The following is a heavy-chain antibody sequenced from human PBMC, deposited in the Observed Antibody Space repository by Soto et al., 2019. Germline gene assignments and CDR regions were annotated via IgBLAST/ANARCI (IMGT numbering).Heavy chain of an antibody. J-gene: IGHJ6*02. D-gene: IGHD2-15*01. V-gene: IGHV3-30*18. CDR2: ISYDGSNK. CDR3: AKATHCSGGSCYLYYYYYGMDV. CDR1: GFTFSSYG. Sequence: PGGSLRLSCAASGFTFSSYGMHWVRQAPGKGLEWVAVISYDGSNKYYADSVKGRFTISRDNSKNTLYLQMNSLRAEDTAVYYCAKATHCSGGSCYLYYYYYGMDVWGQGTKVTVSS.